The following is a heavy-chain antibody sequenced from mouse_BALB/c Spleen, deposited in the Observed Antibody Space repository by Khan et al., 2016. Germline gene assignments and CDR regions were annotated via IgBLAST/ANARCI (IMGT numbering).Heavy chain of an antibody. V-gene: IGHV1-87*01. CDR3: ARGVYGNSVFAY. Sequence: QVQLQQSGAELARPGASVKLSCKASGYTFTSYWMQWVKQRPGQGLQWIGTIYPGDGDTRYTQKFKGKATLTADKSSSTAYMQLSSLASEDSAVYYCARGVYGNSVFAYLGQGTLVTVSA. CDR2: IYPGDGDT. CDR1: GYTFTSYW. D-gene: IGHD2-10*02. J-gene: IGHJ3*01.